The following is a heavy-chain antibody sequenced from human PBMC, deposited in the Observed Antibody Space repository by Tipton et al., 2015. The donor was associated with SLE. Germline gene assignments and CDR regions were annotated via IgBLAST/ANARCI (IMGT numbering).Heavy chain of an antibody. CDR3: AMKSDSGGNWYFDV. Sequence: TLSLTCAVYGGSFSGYYWSWIRQSPGKGLEWLGEINHSGSTNYNPSLKSRVTLSVDTSKNQFSLKLSSVTAADTAMYYCAMKSDSGGNWYFDVWGRGTLVTVSS. CDR2: INHSGST. CDR1: GGSFSGYY. V-gene: IGHV4-34*01. J-gene: IGHJ2*01. D-gene: IGHD4-23*01.